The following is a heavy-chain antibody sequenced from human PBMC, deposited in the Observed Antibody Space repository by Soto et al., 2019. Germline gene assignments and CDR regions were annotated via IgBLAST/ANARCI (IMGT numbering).Heavy chain of an antibody. CDR3: VKDRGGYSGSTLGGDY. CDR2: ISSNGGST. D-gene: IGHD5-12*01. Sequence: SLRLSCAASGFTFSSYAMHWVRQAPGKGLEYVSAISSNGGSTYYADSVKGRFTISRDNSKNTLYLQMSSLRAEDTAVYYCVKDRGGYSGSTLGGDYWGQGTLATVSS. V-gene: IGHV3-64D*06. CDR1: GFTFSSYA. J-gene: IGHJ4*02.